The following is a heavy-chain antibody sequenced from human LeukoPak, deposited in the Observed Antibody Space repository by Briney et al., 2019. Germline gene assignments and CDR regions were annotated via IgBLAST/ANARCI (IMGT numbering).Heavy chain of an antibody. CDR3: GRGRRRDAFDI. J-gene: IGHJ3*02. CDR2: MNPSSGNT. Sequence: ASVKVSCKASGYTFTSYDINWVRQATGQGLEWMGWMNPSSGNTGYAQKFQGRVTMTRNTSISTAYMELSSLRSEDTAVYYCGRGRRRDAFDIWGQGTMVTVSS. CDR1: GYTFTSYD. V-gene: IGHV1-8*01.